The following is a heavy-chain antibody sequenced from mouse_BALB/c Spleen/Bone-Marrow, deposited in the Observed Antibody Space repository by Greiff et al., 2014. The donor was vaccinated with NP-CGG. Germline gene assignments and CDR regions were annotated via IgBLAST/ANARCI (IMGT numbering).Heavy chain of an antibody. J-gene: IGHJ4*01. CDR2: IWSGGST. D-gene: IGHD1-2*01. V-gene: IGHV2-4-1*01. Sequence: VHLVESGPGLVQPSQSLSITCTVSGFSLTSYGVHWVRQSPGKGLEWLGVIWSGGSTDYNAAFISRLSISKDNSKSQVFFKVNSLQADDTAIYYCARNWGYGYLFYAMDYWGQGTSVTVAS. CDR3: ARNWGYGYLFYAMDY. CDR1: GFSLTSYG.